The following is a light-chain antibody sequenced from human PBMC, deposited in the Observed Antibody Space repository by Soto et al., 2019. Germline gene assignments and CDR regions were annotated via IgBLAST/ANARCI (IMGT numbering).Light chain of an antibody. J-gene: IGLJ3*02. CDR1: DIEDKS. Sequence: SYELTQPPSVSVAPGRTAGITCGGSDIEDKSVHWYQQKPGQAPLLVVNDDSDRPSGIPERFSGSNSGNRATLTISSVEAGDEADYYCQVWDSSSDHWVFGGGTKLTVL. V-gene: IGLV3-21*02. CDR3: QVWDSSSDHWV. CDR2: DDS.